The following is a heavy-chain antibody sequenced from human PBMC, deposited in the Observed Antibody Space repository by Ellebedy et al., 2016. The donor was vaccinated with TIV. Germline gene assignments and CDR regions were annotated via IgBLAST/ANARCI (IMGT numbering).Heavy chain of an antibody. Sequence: GGSLRLXXAASGFTFSSYGMHWVRQAPGKGLEWVAVISYDGSNKYYADSVKGRFTISRDNSKNTLYLQMNSLRAEDTAVYYCAKAFVGVVAIDYWGQGTLVTVSS. CDR1: GFTFSSYG. J-gene: IGHJ4*02. CDR2: ISYDGSNK. CDR3: AKAFVGVVAIDY. D-gene: IGHD3-16*01. V-gene: IGHV3-30*18.